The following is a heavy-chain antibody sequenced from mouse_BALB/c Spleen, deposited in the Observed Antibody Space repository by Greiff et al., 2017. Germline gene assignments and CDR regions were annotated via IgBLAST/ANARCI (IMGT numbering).Heavy chain of an antibody. CDR2: IWSGGST. CDR3: ARTSIHYYAMDY. J-gene: IGHJ4*01. Sequence: VKLMESGPGLVAPSQSLSITCTVSGFSLTSYGVHWVRQPPGKGLEWLGVIWSGGSTDYNAAFISRLSISKDNSKSQVFFKMNSLQANDTAIYYCARTSIHYYAMDYWGQGTSVTVSS. CDR1: GFSLTSYG. V-gene: IGHV2-2*02.